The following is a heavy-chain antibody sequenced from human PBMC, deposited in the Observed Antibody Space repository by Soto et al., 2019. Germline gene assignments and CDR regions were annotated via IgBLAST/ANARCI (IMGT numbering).Heavy chain of an antibody. CDR1: GFSLNTSKMR. Sequence: ESGPTLVNRTHTLTLTCTFCGFSLNTSKMRVSWIRQPPGKALEWLALIDWDDDKFYSTSLKTRLTISKDTFKNQVVLTMTNMDSVDTATYFCARLGGSLTNYLEYCGKGTLVTVSS. D-gene: IGHD1-26*01. J-gene: IGHJ4*02. CDR2: IDWDDDK. V-gene: IGHV2-70*04. CDR3: ARLGGSLTNYLEY.